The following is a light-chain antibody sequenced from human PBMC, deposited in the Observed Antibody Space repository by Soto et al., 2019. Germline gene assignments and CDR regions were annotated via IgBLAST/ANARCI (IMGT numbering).Light chain of an antibody. CDR1: QSVSSN. Sequence: EIVMTQSPATLSVSPGERATLSCRASQSVSSNLAWYQQKPGQAPRLLIYGASNRATGIPDRFSGGGSGTDFTLTISRLEPEDFAVYYCQQYGSSGTFGQGTKV. CDR2: GAS. J-gene: IGKJ1*01. V-gene: IGKV3-20*01. CDR3: QQYGSSGT.